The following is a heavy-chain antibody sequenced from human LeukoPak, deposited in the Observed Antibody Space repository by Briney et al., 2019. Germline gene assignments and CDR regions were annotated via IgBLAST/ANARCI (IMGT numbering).Heavy chain of an antibody. CDR3: ARVRYYDSSGYLSWFDP. CDR2: IYSGGST. D-gene: IGHD3-22*01. CDR1: GFTVSSNY. J-gene: IGHJ5*02. V-gene: IGHV3-53*01. Sequence: GGSLRLSCAASGFTVSSNYMSWVRQAPGKGLEWVSVIYSGGSTYYADSVKGRFTISRDNSKNTLYLQMNSLRAEDTAVYYCARVRYYDSSGYLSWFDPWGQGTLVTVSS.